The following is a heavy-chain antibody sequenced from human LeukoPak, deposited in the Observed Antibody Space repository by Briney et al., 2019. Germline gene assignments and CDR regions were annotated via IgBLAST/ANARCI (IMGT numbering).Heavy chain of an antibody. CDR2: MKPNSGNT. CDR1: GYTFTSYD. CDR3: ARGWGSIAAAGTLNWFDP. D-gene: IGHD6-13*01. J-gene: IGHJ5*02. Sequence: ASVKVSCKASGYTFTSYDINWVRQATGQGLEWMGWMKPNSGNTGYAQKFQGRVTMTRNTSISTAYMELSSLRSEDTAVYYCARGWGSIAAAGTLNWFDPWGQGTLVTVSS. V-gene: IGHV1-8*01.